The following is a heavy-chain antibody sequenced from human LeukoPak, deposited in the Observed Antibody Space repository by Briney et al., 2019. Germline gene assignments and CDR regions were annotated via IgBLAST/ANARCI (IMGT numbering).Heavy chain of an antibody. J-gene: IGHJ4*02. V-gene: IGHV1-69*04. D-gene: IGHD3-22*01. CDR1: GGTFSSYA. Sequence: GASVKVSCKTSGGTFSSYAISWVQQAPGQGLEWMGRIIPILGIANYAQKFQGRVTITADKSTSTAYMELSSLRSEDTAVYYCARASPPMDYYDSSGDFDYWGQGTLVTVSS. CDR3: ARASPPMDYYDSSGDFDY. CDR2: IIPILGIA.